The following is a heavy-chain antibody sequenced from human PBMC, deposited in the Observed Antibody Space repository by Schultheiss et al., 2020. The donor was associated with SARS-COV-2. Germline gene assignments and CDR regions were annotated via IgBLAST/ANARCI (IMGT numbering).Heavy chain of an antibody. Sequence: GESLKISCAASGFTVRSNYMSWVRQAPGKGLEWVGRIKSKTDGGTTDYAAPVKGRFTISRDDSKNTLYLQMNSLKTEDTAVYYCTTGGFWSGYFDYWGQGTLVTVSS. CDR3: TTGGFWSGYFDY. V-gene: IGHV3-15*01. CDR2: IKSKTDGGTT. D-gene: IGHD3-3*01. J-gene: IGHJ4*02. CDR1: GFTVRSNY.